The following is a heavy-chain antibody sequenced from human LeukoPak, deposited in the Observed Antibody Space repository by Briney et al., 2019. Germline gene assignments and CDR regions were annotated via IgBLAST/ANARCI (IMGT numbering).Heavy chain of an antibody. CDR3: ASTIVVVPAAIGSDFDY. CDR2: ISSSGSTI. V-gene: IGHV3-11*04. J-gene: IGHJ4*02. Sequence: PGGSLRLPCAASGFTFSDYYMSWIRQAPGKGLEWVSYISSSGSTIYYADSVKGRFTISRDNAKNSLYLQMNSLRAEDTAVYYCASTIVVVPAAIGSDFDYWGQGTLVTVSS. D-gene: IGHD2-2*01. CDR1: GFTFSDYY.